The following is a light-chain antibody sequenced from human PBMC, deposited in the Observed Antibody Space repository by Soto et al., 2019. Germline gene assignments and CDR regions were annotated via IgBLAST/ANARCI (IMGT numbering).Light chain of an antibody. CDR1: QSVSRI. J-gene: IGKJ1*01. CDR2: DAS. V-gene: IGKV3-20*01. CDR3: QQYSSSRT. Sequence: EIVMTQSPATLSVSPGERTTLSCRASQSVSRILAWYQQKPGQAPRLLMYDASSRATGIPDRFSGSGSGTDFTLTISRLEPEDFAVYYCQQYSSSRTFGQGTKVDNK.